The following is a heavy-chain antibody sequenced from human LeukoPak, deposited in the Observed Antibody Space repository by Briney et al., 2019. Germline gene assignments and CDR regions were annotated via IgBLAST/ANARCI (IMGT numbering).Heavy chain of an antibody. CDR2: ISSGGSTT. CDR3: ARLPRPGHYYFAY. CDR1: GFIFSDYY. V-gene: IGHV3-11*04. Sequence: GGSLRLSCAATGFIFSDYYMSWIRQAPGKGLECVSYISSGGSTTYYADPVKGRFTISRDNAKNSLYLQMNSLRAEDTAVYYCARLPRPGHYYFAYWGQGTLVTVSS. J-gene: IGHJ4*02.